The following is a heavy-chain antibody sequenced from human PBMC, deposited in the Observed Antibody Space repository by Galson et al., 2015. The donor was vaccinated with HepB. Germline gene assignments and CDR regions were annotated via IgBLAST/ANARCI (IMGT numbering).Heavy chain of an antibody. CDR3: AKNPPGGDYYYQGMDV. CDR1: GASISNSDYF. D-gene: IGHD3-16*01. CDR2: IYSGNT. J-gene: IGHJ6*02. Sequence: LSLTCSVSGASISNSDYFWAWIRQPPGEGLEWIGSIYSGNTYYNPSLKSRVNISADTSKSQISLKLTSVTAADTAIYYCAKNPPGGDYYYQGMDVWGQGTTVTVSS. V-gene: IGHV4-39*07.